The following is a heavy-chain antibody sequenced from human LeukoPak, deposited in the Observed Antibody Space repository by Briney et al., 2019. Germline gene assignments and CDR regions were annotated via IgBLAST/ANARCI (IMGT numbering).Heavy chain of an antibody. CDR2: ISDSGGST. CDR1: GFTLSSYA. D-gene: IGHD3-22*01. Sequence: GGSLRLSCAASGFTLSSYAMSWVRQTPGKGLEWVSGISDSGGSTVYADSIKGRFIISRDNSKNMLYLQMNSLRAEDTAVYYCARDDYYDSSGYYAYWGQGTLVTVSS. V-gene: IGHV3-23*01. J-gene: IGHJ4*02. CDR3: ARDDYYDSSGYYAY.